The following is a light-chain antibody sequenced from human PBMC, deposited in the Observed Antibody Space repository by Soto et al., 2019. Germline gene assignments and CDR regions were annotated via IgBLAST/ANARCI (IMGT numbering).Light chain of an antibody. Sequence: EIVLTQSPATLSLSPGERATLSCRASQSVRSYLAWYQQKPGQAPRLLIYDASSRATGIPDRFSGSGSGTDFTLTISSLQPEDFATYYCQQLSTYPLTFGGGTKVDIK. CDR3: QQLSTYPLT. V-gene: IGKV3-11*01. J-gene: IGKJ4*01. CDR2: DAS. CDR1: QSVRSY.